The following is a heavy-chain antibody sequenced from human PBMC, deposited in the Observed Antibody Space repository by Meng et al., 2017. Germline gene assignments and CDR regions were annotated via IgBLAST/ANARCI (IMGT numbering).Heavy chain of an antibody. V-gene: IGHV3-20*04. CDR1: GFTFDDYG. D-gene: IGHD3-16*01. CDR2: INWNGGST. J-gene: IGHJ4*02. Sequence: GESLKTPCAASGFTFDDYGMSWVRQAPGKGLEWVSGINWNGGSTGYADSVKGRFTISRDNAKNSLYLQMNSLRAEDTALYYCARGRIMITFGGAKGGQGTLVTVSS. CDR3: ARGRIMITFGGAK.